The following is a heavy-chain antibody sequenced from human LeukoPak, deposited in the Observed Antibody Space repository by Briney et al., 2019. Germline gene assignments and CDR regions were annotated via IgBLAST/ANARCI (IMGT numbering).Heavy chain of an antibody. J-gene: IGHJ5*02. V-gene: IGHV3-66*01. Sequence: GGSPRLSCEASGFSVSSNYMSWVRQAPGKGLEWVSVFYAGGSRQYTDSVKGRFTISRDNAKNALYLQMNSLRADDTAIYYCARDRGRGFDLWGQGTLVTVSS. CDR2: FYAGGSR. CDR1: GFSVSSNY. CDR3: ARDRGRGFDL.